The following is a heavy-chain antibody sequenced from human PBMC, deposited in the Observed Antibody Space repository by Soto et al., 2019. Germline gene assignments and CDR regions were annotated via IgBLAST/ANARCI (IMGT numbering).Heavy chain of an antibody. CDR2: INHSGST. Sequence: SETLSLTCAVYGGSFSGYYWSWIRQPPGKGLEWIGEINHSGSTNYNPSLKSRVTISVDTSKNQFSLKLSSVTAADTAVYYCARGPGKTDVGLYYFDYWGQGTLVTVSS. CDR3: ARGPGKTDVGLYYFDY. V-gene: IGHV4-34*01. D-gene: IGHD1-1*01. CDR1: GGSFSGYY. J-gene: IGHJ4*02.